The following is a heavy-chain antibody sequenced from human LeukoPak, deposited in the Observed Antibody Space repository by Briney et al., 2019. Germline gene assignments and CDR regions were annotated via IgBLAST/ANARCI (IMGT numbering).Heavy chain of an antibody. D-gene: IGHD4-11*01. CDR3: ARHAFYSNYRNDAFDI. CDR1: GGSISSYY. V-gene: IGHV4-59*08. Sequence: SETLSLTCTVSGGSISSYYWSWIRQPPGKGLEWIGYIYYSGSTNYNPSLKSRVTISVDTSKNQFSLKLSSVTAADTAVYYCARHAFYSNYRNDAFDIWGQGTIVTVSS. J-gene: IGHJ3*02. CDR2: IYYSGST.